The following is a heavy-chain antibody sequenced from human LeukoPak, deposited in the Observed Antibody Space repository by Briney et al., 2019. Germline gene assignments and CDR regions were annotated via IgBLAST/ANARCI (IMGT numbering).Heavy chain of an antibody. CDR1: GGSISSYY. CDR2: IYYSGST. J-gene: IGHJ6*02. CDR3: ARELYGSGRAYYYYYGMDV. V-gene: IGHV4-59*01. D-gene: IGHD3-10*01. Sequence: SETLSLTCTASGGSISSYYWSWIRQPPGKGLEWIGYIYYSGSTNYNPSLKSRVTISVDTSKNQFSLKLSSVTAADTAVYYCARELYGSGRAYYYYYGMDVWGQGTTVTVSS.